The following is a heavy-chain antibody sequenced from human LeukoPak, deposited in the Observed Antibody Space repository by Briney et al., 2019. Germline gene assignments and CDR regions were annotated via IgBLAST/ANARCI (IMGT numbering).Heavy chain of an antibody. CDR1: GFTFSSYA. D-gene: IGHD2-2*01. J-gene: IGHJ4*02. V-gene: IGHV3-64*01. Sequence: GGSLRLSCAASGFTFSSYAMHWVRQAPGKGLEYVSAISGNGGSTYYANSVEGRFTISRDNSKNTLYLQMGSLRAEDMAVYYCARAGQPVVPAALDYWGQGTLVTVSS. CDR3: ARAGQPVVPAALDY. CDR2: ISGNGGST.